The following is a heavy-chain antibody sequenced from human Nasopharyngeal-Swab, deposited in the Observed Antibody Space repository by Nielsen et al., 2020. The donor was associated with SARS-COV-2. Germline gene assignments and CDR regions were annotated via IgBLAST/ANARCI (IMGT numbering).Heavy chain of an antibody. CDR1: GFTFSGSA. CDR3: VYYYGMDV. J-gene: IGHJ6*02. V-gene: IGHV3-73*01. CDR2: IRSKANSYAT. Sequence: GESLKISCAASGFTFSGSAMHWVRQASGKGLEWVGRIRSKANSYATAYAASVKGRFTISRDDSKNTAYLQMNSLRAEDTAVYYCVYYYGMDVWGQGTTVTVSS.